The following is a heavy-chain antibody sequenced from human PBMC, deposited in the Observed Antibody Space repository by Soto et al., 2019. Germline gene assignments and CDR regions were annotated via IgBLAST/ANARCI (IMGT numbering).Heavy chain of an antibody. V-gene: IGHV4-34*01. CDR2: INHSGST. J-gene: IGHJ4*02. D-gene: IGHD2-8*02. CDR3: ARDKITGLFDY. CDR1: GGSFSGYY. Sequence: SETLSLTCAVYGGSFSGYYWTWIRQPPGTGLEWIGEINHSGSTNYNLSLKSRVTTSVDTSKNQFSLKLTSVTAADTAVYYCARDKITGLFDYWGQGTLVTVSS.